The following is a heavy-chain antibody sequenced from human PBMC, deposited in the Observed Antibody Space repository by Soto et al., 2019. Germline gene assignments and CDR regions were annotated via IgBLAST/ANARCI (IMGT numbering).Heavy chain of an antibody. V-gene: IGHV3-30*18. J-gene: IGHJ6*02. D-gene: IGHD6-13*01. CDR1: GFTFSSYG. CDR3: AKDARGDGVSSSSGMDV. CDR2: ISYDGSNK. Sequence: QVQLVESGGGVVQPGRSLRLSCAASGFTFSSYGMHWVRQAPGKGLEWVAVISYDGSNKYYADSVKGRFTISRDNSKNTRYLQMNSLRAEDTAVYYCAKDARGDGVSSSSGMDVWGQGTKVTVSS.